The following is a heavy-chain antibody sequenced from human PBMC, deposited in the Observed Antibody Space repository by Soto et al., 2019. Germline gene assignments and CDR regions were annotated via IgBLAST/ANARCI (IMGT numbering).Heavy chain of an antibody. CDR2: IYYSGST. CDR1: GGSISSYY. CDR3: ARVSSSSNSYYYYYGMDV. D-gene: IGHD6-6*01. V-gene: IGHV4-59*12. J-gene: IGHJ6*02. Sequence: SETLSLTCTVSGGSISSYYWSWIRQPPGKGLEWIGYIYYSGSTNYNPSLKSRVTISVDTSKNQFSLKLSSVTAADTAVYYCARVSSSSNSYYYYYGMDVWGQGTKV.